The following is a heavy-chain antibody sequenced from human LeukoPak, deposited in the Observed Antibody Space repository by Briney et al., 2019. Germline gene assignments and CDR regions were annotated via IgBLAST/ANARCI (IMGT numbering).Heavy chain of an antibody. CDR1: GGSISSSSYY. CDR3: ARRIVGATTTGYY. Sequence: PSETLSLTCTVSGGSISSSSYYWGWIRQPRGKGLEWIGSIYYSGSTYYNPSLKSRVTISVDTSKNQFSLKLSSVTAADTAVYYCARRIVGATTTGYYWGQGTLVTVSS. CDR2: IYYSGST. D-gene: IGHD1-26*01. V-gene: IGHV4-39*01. J-gene: IGHJ4*02.